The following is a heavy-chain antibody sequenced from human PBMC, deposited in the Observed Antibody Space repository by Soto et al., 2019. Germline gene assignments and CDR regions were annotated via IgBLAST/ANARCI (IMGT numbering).Heavy chain of an antibody. CDR2: ISYAGGNK. V-gene: IGHV3-30*03. J-gene: IGHJ6*02. Sequence: PGGSLRLSCAASGFTFSNFGMHWVRQAPGKGLEWVAFISYAGGNKYYADSVKGRFTISRDNSKTLYLQMNSLRREDTAVYYCARDSCGGDCYGYYYYGMDVWGQGATVTVSS. CDR3: ARDSCGGDCYGYYYYGMDV. CDR1: GFTFSNFG. D-gene: IGHD2-21*02.